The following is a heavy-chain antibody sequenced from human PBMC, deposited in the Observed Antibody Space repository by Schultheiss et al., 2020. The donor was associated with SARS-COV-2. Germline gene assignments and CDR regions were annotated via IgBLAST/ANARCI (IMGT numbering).Heavy chain of an antibody. CDR1: GFTFSSYA. CDR2: ISYDGSNK. D-gene: IGHD6-19*01. CDR3: ASNGGYSSGWYGGYYYYYYGMDV. Sequence: GGSLRLSCAASGFTFSSYAMHWVRKAPGKGLEWVAVISYDGSNKYYADSVKGRFTISRDNSKNTLYLQMNSLRAEDTAVYYCASNGGYSSGWYGGYYYYYYGMDVWGQGTTVTVSS. J-gene: IGHJ6*02. V-gene: IGHV3-30-3*01.